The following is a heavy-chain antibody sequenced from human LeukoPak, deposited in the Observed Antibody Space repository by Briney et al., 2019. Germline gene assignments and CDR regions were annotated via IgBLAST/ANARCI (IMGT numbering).Heavy chain of an antibody. CDR2: INHSGGT. D-gene: IGHD2-15*01. V-gene: IGHV4-34*01. CDR1: GVSFNDHC. Sequence: PSETLSLTCAGYGVSFNDHCWGWHRQPPGKGLMWIGEINHSGGTNYNPSIKSRVTISVDTSKNQFSLKLSPVPAADTAVSYCASPGRECSGGSCHDSYYGMDVWGQGTTVTVSS. CDR3: ASPGRECSGGSCHDSYYGMDV. J-gene: IGHJ6*02.